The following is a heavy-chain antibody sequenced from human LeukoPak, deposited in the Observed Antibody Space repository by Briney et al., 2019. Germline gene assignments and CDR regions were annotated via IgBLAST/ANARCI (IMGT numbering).Heavy chain of an antibody. CDR1: GYTFTSYY. D-gene: IGHD4-23*01. J-gene: IGHJ4*02. CDR3: ARGTLTTVVTIQTNDY. Sequence: APVKVSCKASGYTFTSYYMHWVRQAPGQGLEWMGIINPSGGSTSYAQKFQGRVTMTRDTSTSTVYMELSSLRSEDTAVYYCARGTLTTVVTIQTNDYWGQGTLVTVSS. V-gene: IGHV1-46*01. CDR2: INPSGGST.